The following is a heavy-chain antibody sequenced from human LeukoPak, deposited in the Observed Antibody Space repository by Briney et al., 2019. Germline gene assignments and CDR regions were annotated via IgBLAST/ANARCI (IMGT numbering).Heavy chain of an antibody. D-gene: IGHD2-15*01. CDR2: IKPDGSEK. J-gene: IGHJ5*02. CDR1: GFTFSTYW. Sequence: PGGSLRLSCAASGFTFSTYWMSWVRQAPGKGLEWVANIKPDGSEKNYVDSVKGRFTISRDNAKNSLYLQMNSLRAEDTAVYYCAREVGYCSGGSCWFWFDPWGQGTLVTVSS. V-gene: IGHV3-7*01. CDR3: AREVGYCSGGSCWFWFDP.